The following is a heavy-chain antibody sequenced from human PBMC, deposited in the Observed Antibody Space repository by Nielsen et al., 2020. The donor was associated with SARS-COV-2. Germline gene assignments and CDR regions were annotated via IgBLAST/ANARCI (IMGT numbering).Heavy chain of an antibody. CDR3: TRKSGDAAGWVLLWFGGTYGMDV. D-gene: IGHD3-10*01. J-gene: IGHJ6*02. CDR1: GFTFGDYA. V-gene: IGHV3-49*04. Sequence: GGSLRLSCTASGFTFGDYAVSWVRQAPGKGLEWVGFIRSKAYGGTTEYAASVKGRFTISKDDSKSIAYLQMNSLKTEDTAVYYCTRKSGDAAGWVLLWFGGTYGMDVWGQGTTVTVSS. CDR2: IRSKAYGGTT.